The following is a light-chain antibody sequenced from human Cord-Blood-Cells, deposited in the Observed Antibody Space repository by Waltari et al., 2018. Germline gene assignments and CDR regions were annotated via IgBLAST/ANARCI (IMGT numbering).Light chain of an antibody. V-gene: IGLV2-14*03. CDR1: RRAVGGYNY. Sequence: QSALTQPASVSGSPGQSIPISCTGTRRAVGGYNYVSWYQQHPGKAPKLMIYDVSNRPSGVSNRFSGSKSGNTASLTISGLQAEDEADYYCSSYTSSSTLRVFGTGTKVTVL. J-gene: IGLJ1*01. CDR3: SSYTSSSTLRV. CDR2: DVS.